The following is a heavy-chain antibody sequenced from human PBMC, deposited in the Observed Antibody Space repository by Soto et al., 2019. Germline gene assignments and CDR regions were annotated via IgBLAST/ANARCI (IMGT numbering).Heavy chain of an antibody. Sequence: GGSLRLSCSVSGFTLTSYAMGCVRQAPGKGMEWVSVISSRGGSVYYANSVKGRFTVSRDNSRNVLFLHMNKLRVEDTAVYYCAKMGISTTSSFDNWGQGILVTVSS. J-gene: IGHJ4*02. D-gene: IGHD1-26*01. CDR3: AKMGISTTSSFDN. CDR1: GFTLTSYA. V-gene: IGHV3-23*01. CDR2: ISSRGGSV.